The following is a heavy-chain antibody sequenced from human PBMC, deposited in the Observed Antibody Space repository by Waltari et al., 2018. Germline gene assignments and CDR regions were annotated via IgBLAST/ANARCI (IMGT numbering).Heavy chain of an antibody. D-gene: IGHD6-19*01. CDR2: IIPIFGTA. V-gene: IGHV1-69*01. CDR1: GGTFSSYA. Sequence: QVQLVQSGAEVTKPGSSVKVSCKASGGTFSSYAISWVRRAPGQGLEWMGGIIPIFGTANYAQKFQGRVTITADESTSTAYMELSSLRSEDTAVYYCARGDSSGWSPHWYFDLWGRGTLVTVSS. J-gene: IGHJ2*01. CDR3: ARGDSSGWSPHWYFDL.